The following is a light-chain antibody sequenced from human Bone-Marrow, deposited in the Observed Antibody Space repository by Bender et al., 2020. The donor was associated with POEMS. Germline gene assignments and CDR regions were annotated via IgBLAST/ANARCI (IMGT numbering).Light chain of an antibody. CDR2: EVS. J-gene: IGLJ2*01. CDR3: TSYTPVRTRL. Sequence: QSALTQPPSASGSPGQSVTVSCTGTSSDVGAYDSVSWYQQLPGKAPKLVIFEVSQRPSGVPDRFSGSKSGNTASLTVSGLQAEDEAHYYCTSYTPVRTRLFGGGTKLTVL. V-gene: IGLV2-8*01. CDR1: SSDVGAYDS.